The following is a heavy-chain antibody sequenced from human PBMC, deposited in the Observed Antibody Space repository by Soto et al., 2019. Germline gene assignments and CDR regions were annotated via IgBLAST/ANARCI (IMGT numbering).Heavy chain of an antibody. CDR3: AKGPIVGATWAGVAFDI. Sequence: EVQLLESGGGLVQPGGSLRLSCAASGFTFSSYAMSWVRQAPGKGLEWVSAISGSGGSTYYADSVKGRFTISRDNSKNALYLKMNSLRAEDTAVYYCAKGPIVGATWAGVAFDIWGQGTLVTVSS. V-gene: IGHV3-23*01. D-gene: IGHD1-26*01. J-gene: IGHJ3*02. CDR2: ISGSGGST. CDR1: GFTFSSYA.